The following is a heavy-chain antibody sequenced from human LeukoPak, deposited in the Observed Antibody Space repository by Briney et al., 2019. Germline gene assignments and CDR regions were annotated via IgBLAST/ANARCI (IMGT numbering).Heavy chain of an antibody. J-gene: IGHJ4*02. V-gene: IGHV4-34*01. CDR3: ARGGYYYDSSGYSYYY. D-gene: IGHD3-22*01. CDR2: INHSGST. CDR1: GGSFSGYY. Sequence: PSETLSLTCAVYGGSFSGYYWSWIRQPPGKGLEWIGEINHSGSTNYNPSLKSRVTISVDTSKNQFPLKLSSVTAADTAVYYCARGGYYYDSSGYSYYYWGQGTLVTVSS.